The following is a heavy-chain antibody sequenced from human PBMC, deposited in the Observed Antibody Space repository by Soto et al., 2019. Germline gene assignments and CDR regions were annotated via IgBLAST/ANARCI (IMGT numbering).Heavy chain of an antibody. D-gene: IGHD2-21*01. V-gene: IGHV1-46*01. J-gene: IGHJ4*02. CDR3: ARSRNGLIDY. Sequence: ASVKVSCKASGYTFTSHYMHWVRQAPGQGLEWMGIVNASGGSTSYAQKFQGRVTMTRDTSTSTVYMDLSSLRSEDTAVYYCARSRNGLIDYWGQGTLVTVSS. CDR2: VNASGGST. CDR1: GYTFTSHY.